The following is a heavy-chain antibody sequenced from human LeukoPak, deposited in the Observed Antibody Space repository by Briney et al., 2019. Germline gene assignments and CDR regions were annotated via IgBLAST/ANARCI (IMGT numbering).Heavy chain of an antibody. D-gene: IGHD3-10*01. CDR1: SYSISSGSY. J-gene: IGHJ4*02. CDR2: IYHSGST. V-gene: IGHV4-38-2*02. CDR3: ARMVRGKDDFDY. Sequence: SETLSLTCTVSSYSISSGSYWGWIRQPPGKGLEWIGSIYHSGSTYYNPSLKSRVTISVDTSKNQFSLKLSSVTAADTAVYYCARMVRGKDDFDYWGQGTLVTVSS.